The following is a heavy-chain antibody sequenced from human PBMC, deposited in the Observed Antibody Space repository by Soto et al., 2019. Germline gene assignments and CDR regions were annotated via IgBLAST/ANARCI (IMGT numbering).Heavy chain of an antibody. Sequence: ASVKVSCKASGYTFSSIGISWVRQAPGQGLEWMGWISPYKGNTHYAQGLQGRVTMTTDTSTSTAYMELRSLRSDDTAVYYCARDLGASGSYYTDYWGQGTLVTVSS. CDR3: ARDLGASGSYYTDY. D-gene: IGHD3-10*01. CDR1: GYTFSSIG. V-gene: IGHV1-18*01. CDR2: ISPYKGNT. J-gene: IGHJ4*02.